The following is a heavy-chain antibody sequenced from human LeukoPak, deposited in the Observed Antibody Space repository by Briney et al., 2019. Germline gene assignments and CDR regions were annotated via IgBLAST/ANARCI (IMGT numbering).Heavy chain of an antibody. J-gene: IGHJ4*02. Sequence: GGSLRLSCAVSGFTFSSYAMHWVRQAPGKGLEWVAVISYDGSNKDYAESVKGRFTISRDNSKNTLYLQMNSLRAEDTAFYYCVRDMGGGMVPAPMEYWGQGTLVTVSS. D-gene: IGHD2-2*01. CDR1: GFTFSSYA. CDR2: ISYDGSNK. CDR3: VRDMGGGMVPAPMEY. V-gene: IGHV3-30-3*01.